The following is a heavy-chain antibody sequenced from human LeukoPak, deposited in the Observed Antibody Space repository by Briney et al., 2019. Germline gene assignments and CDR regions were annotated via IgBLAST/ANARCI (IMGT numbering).Heavy chain of an antibody. V-gene: IGHV4-39*07. Sequence: SEALSLTCTVSGGSISSSSYYWDWIRQPPGKGLEWIGSIYYSGSTYYNPSLKSRVTISVDTSKNQFSLKLSSVTVADTAVYYCARDRLGIGAYYFDYWGQGTLVTVSS. CDR3: ARDRLGIGAYYFDY. D-gene: IGHD7-27*01. J-gene: IGHJ4*02. CDR1: GGSISSSSYY. CDR2: IYYSGST.